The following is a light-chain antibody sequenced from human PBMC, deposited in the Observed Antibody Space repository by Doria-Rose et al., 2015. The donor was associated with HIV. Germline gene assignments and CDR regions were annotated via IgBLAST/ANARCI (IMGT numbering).Light chain of an antibody. CDR2: WAS. Sequence: TQSPESLGMSLGERATLNCKSNQSLLYTSKNYLAWYQQKPGQPPNLFIYWASTRQSGVPARFSGSGSGTDFTLTISSLEAEDVAVYYCQQYYDTPSFGPGTTVDIK. V-gene: IGKV4-1*01. CDR1: QSLLYTSKNY. J-gene: IGKJ3*01. CDR3: QQYYDTPS.